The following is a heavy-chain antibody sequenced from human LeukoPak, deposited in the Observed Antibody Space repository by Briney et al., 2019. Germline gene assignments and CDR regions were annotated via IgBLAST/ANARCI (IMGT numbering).Heavy chain of an antibody. CDR1: GYTFANYD. D-gene: IGHD3-10*01. CDR3: ARGPFGSGSYLDY. Sequence: ASVKVSCKASGYTFANYDTNWVRQATGQGLEWMGWMNPNSGDTGYVQKFQGRVSMTRSTSINTAYMELSSLRSEDTAVYYCARGPFGSGSYLDYWGQGTLVTVSS. CDR2: MNPNSGDT. J-gene: IGHJ4*02. V-gene: IGHV1-8*01.